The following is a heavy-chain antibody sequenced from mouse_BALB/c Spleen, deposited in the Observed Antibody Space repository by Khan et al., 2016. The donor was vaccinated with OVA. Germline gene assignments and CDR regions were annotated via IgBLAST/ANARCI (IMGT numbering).Heavy chain of an antibody. D-gene: IGHD1-1*01. J-gene: IGHJ2*01. CDR1: GYSITSGYA. CDR2: LSYSGFT. V-gene: IGHV3-2*02. Sequence: EVQLQESGPGLVKPSQSLSLTCTVTGYSITSGYAWNWIRQFPGNKLEWMGYLSYSGFTNYNPSLKSRISITRDTSKNQFFLQLSSVTTEDTATYYCARSNYCGYYLDYWGQGVTLTVSS. CDR3: ARSNYCGYYLDY.